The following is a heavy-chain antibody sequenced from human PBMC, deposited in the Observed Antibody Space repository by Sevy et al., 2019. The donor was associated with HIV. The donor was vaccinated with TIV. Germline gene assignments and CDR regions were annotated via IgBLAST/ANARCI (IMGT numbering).Heavy chain of an antibody. D-gene: IGHD1-26*01. CDR3: ARGLGATPHYIDH. Sequence: GGSLRLSCVASGFTFSSYWMFWVRQAPGKGLVWVSRINTVGSNKNYSNSVKGRFTIFRDNAKNTQYLQMHSLRTEDTAVYYCARGLGATPHYIDHWGQGTLVTVSS. J-gene: IGHJ4*02. CDR2: INTVGSNK. CDR1: GFTFSSYW. V-gene: IGHV3-74*01.